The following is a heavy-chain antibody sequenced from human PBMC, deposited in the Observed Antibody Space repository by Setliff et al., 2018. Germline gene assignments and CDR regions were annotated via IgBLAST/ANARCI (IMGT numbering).Heavy chain of an antibody. D-gene: IGHD3-16*01. CDR2: SNHGGST. CDR1: GESFSNNY. CDR3: ARPHGGDYAFDI. Sequence: SETLSLPCSVYGESFSNNYWSWIRQTPGKGLEWIGESNHGGSTSYHPSLKSRLTMSVDTSKNQFSLKLTSVTAADTAVYYCARPHGGDYAFDIWGQGRMVTVSS. V-gene: IGHV4-34*01. J-gene: IGHJ3*02.